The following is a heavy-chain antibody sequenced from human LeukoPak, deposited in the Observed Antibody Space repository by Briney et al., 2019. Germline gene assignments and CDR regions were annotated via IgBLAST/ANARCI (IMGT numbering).Heavy chain of an antibody. D-gene: IGHD1-26*01. V-gene: IGHV4-59*08. Sequence: PSETLSLTCTVSGGSISNYFWTWIRQPPGKGLEWIGFIYYSGTTHYNPSLRSRVTMSVATSNKQFSPRLSSVTVADTAIYYCARQSGASPHYFDYWGQGALVTVSS. CDR2: IYYSGTT. CDR1: GGSISNYF. CDR3: ARQSGASPHYFDY. J-gene: IGHJ4*02.